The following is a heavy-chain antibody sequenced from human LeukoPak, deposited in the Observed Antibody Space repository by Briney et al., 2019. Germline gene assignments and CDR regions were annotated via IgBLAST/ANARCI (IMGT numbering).Heavy chain of an antibody. V-gene: IGHV1-69*13. J-gene: IGHJ5*02. CDR3: ARDYGSGTNWFDP. Sequence: GASVKVSCKASGGTFSSYAISWVRQAPGQGLEWMGGIIPIFGTANYAQKFQGRVTITADESTSAAYMELSSLRPEDTAVYYCARDYGSGTNWFDPWGQGTLVTVSS. D-gene: IGHD3-10*01. CDR1: GGTFSSYA. CDR2: IIPIFGTA.